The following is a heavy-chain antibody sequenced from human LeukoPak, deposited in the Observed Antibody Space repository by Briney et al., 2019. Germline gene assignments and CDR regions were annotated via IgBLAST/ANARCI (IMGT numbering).Heavy chain of an antibody. V-gene: IGHV1-69*04. CDR3: ASHRRGIAVAGYSS. Sequence: GASVKVSCKASGGTFSSYAISWVRQAPGQGLGWMGRIIPILGIANYAQKFQGRVTITADKSTSTAYMELSSLRSEDTAVYYCASHRRGIAVAGYSSWGQGTLVTVSS. D-gene: IGHD6-19*01. CDR2: IIPILGIA. J-gene: IGHJ5*02. CDR1: GGTFSSYA.